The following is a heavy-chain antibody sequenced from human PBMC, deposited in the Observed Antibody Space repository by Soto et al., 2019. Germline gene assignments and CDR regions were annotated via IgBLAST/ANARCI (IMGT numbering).Heavy chain of an antibody. D-gene: IGHD1-1*01. CDR1: SGPTSSHN. CDR2: VYSTGGT. CDR3: VRQGIGNLHGLVDV. J-gene: IGHJ6*02. V-gene: IGHV4-59*08. Sequence: QVQLQQSSLGLVKPSETLSLTCSVSSGPTSSHNWGWIRQTPGRGLEWIGYVYSTGGTSYNPSLNSRVTISADTSTNHISLTLTSVTAADTAVYYCVRQGIGNLHGLVDVWGQGTTVRVSS.